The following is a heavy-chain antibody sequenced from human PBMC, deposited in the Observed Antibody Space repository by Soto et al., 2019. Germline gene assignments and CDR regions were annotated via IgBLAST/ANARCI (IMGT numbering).Heavy chain of an antibody. J-gene: IGHJ4*02. V-gene: IGHV4-31*03. Sequence: SETLSLTCTVSGGSISSGGYYWSWIRQHPGKGLEWIGYIYYSGSTYYNPSLKSRVTISVDTSKNQFSLKLSSVTAADTAVYYCARAAPFNSKFDYWGQGTLVTSPQ. CDR3: ARAAPFNSKFDY. CDR1: GGSISSGGYY. D-gene: IGHD1-1*01. CDR2: IYYSGST.